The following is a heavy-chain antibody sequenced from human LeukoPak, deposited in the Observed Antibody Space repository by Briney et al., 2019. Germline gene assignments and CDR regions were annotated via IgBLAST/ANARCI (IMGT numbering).Heavy chain of an antibody. V-gene: IGHV3-49*04. J-gene: IGHJ4*02. CDR1: GFTFSDYT. Sequence: GGSLRLSCTASGFTFSDYTMSWARQAPGKGLEWVGLIRSKDFGETIEEAASVKGRFTFSRDDSKSIAYLQMNSLKTEDTAVYYCTRGVVSSNCYHYWGQGTLVTVST. D-gene: IGHD2-2*01. CDR2: IRSKDFGETI. CDR3: TRGVVSSNCYHY.